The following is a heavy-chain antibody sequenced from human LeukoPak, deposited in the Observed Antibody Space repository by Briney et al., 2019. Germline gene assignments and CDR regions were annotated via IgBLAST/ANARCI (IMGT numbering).Heavy chain of an antibody. CDR1: GGSISSGDYY. Sequence: SQTLYLTCTVSGGSISSGDYYWSWIRQPPGKGLEWIGYIYYSGSTYYNPSLKSRVTISVDTSKNQFSLKLSSVTAADTAVYYCARGERMVYAILFGAFDIWGQGTMVTVSS. CDR3: ARGERMVYAILFGAFDI. D-gene: IGHD2-8*01. J-gene: IGHJ3*02. CDR2: IYYSGST. V-gene: IGHV4-30-4*01.